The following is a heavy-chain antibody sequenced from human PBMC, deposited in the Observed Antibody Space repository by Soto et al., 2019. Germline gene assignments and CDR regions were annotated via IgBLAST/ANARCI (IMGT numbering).Heavy chain of an antibody. CDR1: AISFNTYG. J-gene: IGHJ5*02. CDR2: VTVTGGST. Sequence: GGYLRLSCAASAISFNTYGVTWVRQAPGKGLEWVSTVTVTGGSTYYADSVKGRFTISRDRSNYTVSLLLNSLRVEDTVIFSCARQTRPAGCFDPCGHGTLVTVSS. CDR3: ARQTRPAGCFDP. D-gene: IGHD2-8*01. V-gene: IGHV3-23*01.